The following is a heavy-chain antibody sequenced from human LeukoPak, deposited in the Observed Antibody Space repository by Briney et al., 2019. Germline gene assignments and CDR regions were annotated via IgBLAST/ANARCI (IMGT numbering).Heavy chain of an antibody. CDR2: IYYSGST. J-gene: IGHJ4*02. D-gene: IGHD5-24*01. V-gene: IGHV4-39*01. CDR1: GGSISSSSYY. CDR3: ASSISIPYYFDY. Sequence: SETLSLTCTVSGGSISSSSYYWGWIRQPPGKGLEWIGRIYYSGSTYYNPSLKSRVTISVDTSKNQFSLKLSSVTAADTAVYYCASSISIPYYFDYWGQGTLVTVSS.